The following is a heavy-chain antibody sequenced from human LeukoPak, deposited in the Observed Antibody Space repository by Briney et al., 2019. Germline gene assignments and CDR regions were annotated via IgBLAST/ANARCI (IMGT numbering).Heavy chain of an antibody. J-gene: IGHJ6*02. D-gene: IGHD4-17*01. CDR3: ARDSDSTTVTNGMDV. CDR2: ISSSSSYI. Sequence: GGSLRLSCAASGFTFSSYSMNWVRQAPGKGLEWVSSISSSSSYIYYADSVKGRFTISRDNAKNSLYLQMNSLRAEDTAVYYCARDSDSTTVTNGMDVWAKGPRSPSP. V-gene: IGHV3-21*01. CDR1: GFTFSSYS.